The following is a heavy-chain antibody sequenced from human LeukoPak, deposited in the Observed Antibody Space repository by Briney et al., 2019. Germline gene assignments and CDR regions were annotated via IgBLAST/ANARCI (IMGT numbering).Heavy chain of an antibody. CDR3: ERRLYYGWFDP. CDR2: IYYSGSA. CDR1: GGPITNTNHY. V-gene: IGHV4-39*01. J-gene: IGHJ5*02. Sequence: SETLSLTCTVSGGPITNTNHYWGWIRQPPGQGLEWIGAIYYSGSAYYNPSLKSRVTITVDTSKNQFSLNLISVTAADTAVYFCERRLYYGWFDPWGQGALVTVSS. D-gene: IGHD3-10*01.